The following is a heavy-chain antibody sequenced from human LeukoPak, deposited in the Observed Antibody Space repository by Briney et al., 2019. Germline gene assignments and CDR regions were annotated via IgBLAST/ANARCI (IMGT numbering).Heavy chain of an antibody. J-gene: IGHJ4*02. V-gene: IGHV1-69*04. CDR2: IIPVFGIA. D-gene: IGHD1-7*01. CDR3: ARDSLMRYNWNYVAEFDY. CDR1: GGTFSSYA. Sequence: SVKVSCKASGGTFSSYAISWVRQAPGQGLEWMGRIIPVFGIANYAQKFQGRVTITADKSTSTAYMELSSLRSEDTAVYYCARDSLMRYNWNYVAEFDYWGQGTLVTVSS.